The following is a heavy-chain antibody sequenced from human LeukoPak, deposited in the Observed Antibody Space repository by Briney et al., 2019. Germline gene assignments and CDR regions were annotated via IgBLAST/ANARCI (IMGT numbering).Heavy chain of an antibody. V-gene: IGHV4-39*01. Sequence: SETLSLTCTVSGGSISSSSYYWGWIRQPPGKGLEWIGSIYYSGSTYYNPSLKSRVTISVDTSKNQFSLKLSSVTAADTAAYYCARQCGKWGYYGSGSYYNNWGQGTLVTVCS. J-gene: IGHJ4*02. CDR3: ARQCGKWGYYGSGSYYNN. CDR2: IYYSGST. CDR1: GGSISSSSYY. D-gene: IGHD3-10*01.